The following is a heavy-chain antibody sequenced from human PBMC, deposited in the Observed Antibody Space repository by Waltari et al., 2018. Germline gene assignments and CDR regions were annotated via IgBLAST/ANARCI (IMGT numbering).Heavy chain of an antibody. CDR3: ATDAMTAPGYDAFDI. CDR1: GYTLTELS. CDR2: FDPEDGET. J-gene: IGHJ3*02. Sequence: QVQLVQSGAEVKKPGASVKVSCKVSGYTLTELSMHWVRQAPGKGLEWMGGFDPEDGETSYAQKFHGRVTMTEDTSTDTAYMELSSLRSEDTAVYYCATDAMTAPGYDAFDIWGQGTMVTVSS. D-gene: IGHD2-2*01. V-gene: IGHV1-24*01.